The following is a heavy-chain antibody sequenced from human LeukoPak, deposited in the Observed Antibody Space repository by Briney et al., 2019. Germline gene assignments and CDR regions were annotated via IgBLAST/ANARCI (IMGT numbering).Heavy chain of an antibody. V-gene: IGHV4-31*03. CDR2: IYYSGST. CDR1: GGSISSGGYY. D-gene: IGHD2-2*01. J-gene: IGHJ4*02. CDR3: AREWGGVVAY. Sequence: PSQALSLTCTVSGGSISSGGYYWSWIRQHPGRGLEWIGYIYYSGSTYYNPSLKSRVTISVDTSKNQFSLKLSSVTAADTAVYYCAREWGGVVAYWGQGTLVTVSS.